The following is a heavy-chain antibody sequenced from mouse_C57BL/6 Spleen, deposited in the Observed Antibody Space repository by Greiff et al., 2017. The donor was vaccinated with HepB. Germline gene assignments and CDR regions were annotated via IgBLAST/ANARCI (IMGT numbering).Heavy chain of an antibody. CDR2: ILTSIGRT. V-gene: IGHV15-2*01. J-gene: IGHJ3*01. CDR1: DSEVFPIAY. D-gene: IGHD1-1*01. CDR3: ARPGPPLYYYGDFAY. Sequence: VQLQQSGSELRSPGSSVKLSCKDFDSEVFPIAYMSWVRQKPGHGVEWIGGILTSIGRTIYGEKFEDNATLDADTLSNTADLVLNSLTSENSAFYYCARPGPPLYYYGDFAYWGQGTLVTVSA.